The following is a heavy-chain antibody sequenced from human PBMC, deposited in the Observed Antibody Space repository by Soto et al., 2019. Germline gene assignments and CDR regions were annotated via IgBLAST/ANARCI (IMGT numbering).Heavy chain of an antibody. CDR1: GFTFSSYA. Sequence: QVQLVESGGGVVQPGRSLRLSCAVSGFTFSSYAMHWVRQAPGKGLEWVAVISYGGSNTYFADSVKGRFTIYSDKSKNTLYLQMNSLRTEDTAVYYCARDREVTMRSFDYWGQGTLVTVSS. CDR3: ARDREVTMRSFDY. V-gene: IGHV3-30-3*01. CDR2: ISYGGSNT. D-gene: IGHD3-22*01. J-gene: IGHJ4*02.